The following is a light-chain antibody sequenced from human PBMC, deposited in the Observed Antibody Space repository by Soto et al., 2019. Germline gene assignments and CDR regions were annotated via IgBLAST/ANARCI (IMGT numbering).Light chain of an antibody. CDR1: QSVGIY. Sequence: VLTQSPATLSLSPGERATLFCKASQSVGIYMGWFQQKPGQAPRVLIYDATNRAGGVPARFSGSGSGTDFTLTISSLEAEYSAVYYCQQRDIWPPLTFGGGTKLEIK. CDR2: DAT. J-gene: IGKJ4*01. CDR3: QQRDIWPPLT. V-gene: IGKV3-11*01.